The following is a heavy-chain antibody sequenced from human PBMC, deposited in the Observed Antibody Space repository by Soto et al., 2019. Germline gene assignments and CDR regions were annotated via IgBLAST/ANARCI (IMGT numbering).Heavy chain of an antibody. D-gene: IGHD3-22*01. J-gene: IGHJ3*02. CDR1: GGSISSGGYS. V-gene: IGHV4-30-2*01. CDR2: IYHSGST. Sequence: QLQLQESGSGLVKPSQTLSLTCAVSGGSISSGGYSWSWIRQPPGKGLEWIGYIYHSGSTYYNPSLKSRVTIPVDRSKNQFSLKLGSVTAADTAVYYCARARPYYYDSSGYRVPAFDIWGQGTMVTVSS. CDR3: ARARPYYYDSSGYRVPAFDI.